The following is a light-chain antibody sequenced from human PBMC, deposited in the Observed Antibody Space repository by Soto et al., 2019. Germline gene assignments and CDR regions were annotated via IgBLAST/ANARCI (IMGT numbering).Light chain of an antibody. CDR1: QSVSSSY. Sequence: EIELTQSPGTLSLSPGERATLSCRASQSVSSSYLAWYQQKPGQAPRLLIYGASSRASGIPDRFGGSGSGTDFTLTISRLEPEDSAVYYCQQYGSSPRFTFGPGTKVDIK. CDR3: QQYGSSPRFT. J-gene: IGKJ3*01. V-gene: IGKV3-20*01. CDR2: GAS.